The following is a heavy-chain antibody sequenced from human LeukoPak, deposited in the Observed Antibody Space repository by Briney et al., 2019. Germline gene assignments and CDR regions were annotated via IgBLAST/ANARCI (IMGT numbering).Heavy chain of an antibody. CDR3: ATTLGLRGIDY. J-gene: IGHJ4*02. D-gene: IGHD5/OR15-5a*01. V-gene: IGHV3-11*01. CDR2: ISSSGSTI. Sequence: GGSLRFSCAASGFTFSAYYMSWIRQAQGKGLEWVSYISSSGSTIYYADSVKGRFTISRDNAKNSLYLQMNSLRAEATAVYYCATTLGLRGIDYWGQGTLVTVSS. CDR1: GFTFSAYY.